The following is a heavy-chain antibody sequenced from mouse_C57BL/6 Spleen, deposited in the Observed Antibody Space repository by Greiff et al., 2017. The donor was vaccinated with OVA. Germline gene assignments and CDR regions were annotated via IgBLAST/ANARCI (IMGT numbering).Heavy chain of an antibody. V-gene: IGHV1-7*01. CDR3: ARSGDSHYFDY. CDR2: INPSSGYT. CDR1: GYTFTRYW. Sequence: VKLVESGAELAKPGASVKLSCKTSGYTFTRYWMHWVKERPGQGLEWIGYINPSSGYTKYNQRFMDKATLTADKSSSTAYMQLSSLTYEDSAVYYCARSGDSHYFDYWGQGTTLTVSS. J-gene: IGHJ2*01. D-gene: IGHD3-1*01.